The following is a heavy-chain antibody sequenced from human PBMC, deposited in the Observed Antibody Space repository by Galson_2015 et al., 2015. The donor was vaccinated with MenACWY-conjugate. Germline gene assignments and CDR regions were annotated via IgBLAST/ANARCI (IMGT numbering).Heavy chain of an antibody. D-gene: IGHD5-18*01. CDR1: GFTFNLYA. CDR3: ARGWGHTAMGYGLKPGAFDF. CDR2: ITFDGNYE. J-gene: IGHJ3*01. V-gene: IGHV3-30*04. Sequence: SLRLSCAASGFTFNLYALHWVRQAPGKGLQWMSVITFDGNYEDYVASVKGRFTISRDNSKNTLYLHMNNLRPEDTALYYCARGWGHTAMGYGLKPGAFDFWGQGTMVTVSS.